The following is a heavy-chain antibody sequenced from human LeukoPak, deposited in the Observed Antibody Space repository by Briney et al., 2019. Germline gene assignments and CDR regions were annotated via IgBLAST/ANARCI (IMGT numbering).Heavy chain of an antibody. D-gene: IGHD5-12*01. CDR1: GFTFSNAW. V-gene: IGHV3-15*01. J-gene: IGHJ4*02. CDR2: IKSKTDGGTT. CDR3: TTDRYWLPLGY. Sequence: GGSLRLSCAASGFTFSNAWMSWVRQAPGKGLEWVGRIKSKTDGGTTDYAAPVKGRFTISRGDSKNTLYLQMNSLKTEDTAVYYCTTDRYWLPLGYWGQGTLVTVSS.